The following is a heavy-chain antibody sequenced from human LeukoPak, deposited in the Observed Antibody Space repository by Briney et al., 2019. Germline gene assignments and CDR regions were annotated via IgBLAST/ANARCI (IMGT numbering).Heavy chain of an antibody. CDR1: GFTFSDYY. CDR2: ISSSGTTI. V-gene: IGHV3-11*01. CDR3: ASLRGVNR. J-gene: IGHJ4*02. Sequence: PGGSLRLSCAPSGFTFSDYYMSWIRQPPGKGEEWVSYISSSGTTIYYADSVRGRFTVSRDNAKNSLYLQMDSLSAEGTAVYYCASLRGVNRWGQGTLVTVSS. D-gene: IGHD3-10*01.